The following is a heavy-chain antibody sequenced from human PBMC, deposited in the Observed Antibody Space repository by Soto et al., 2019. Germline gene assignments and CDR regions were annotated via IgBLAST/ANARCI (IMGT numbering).Heavy chain of an antibody. CDR1: GFTLGSYS. Sequence: EVQLVESGGVLVQPGGSLRLSCAASGFTLGSYSMHWVRQVPGEGLEWVSYISSTGSNIYYVDSVKGRFTISRDNAKNSLYLQMNSLRVEDTAVYYCARPGNSWYLGYFDYWGQGTLVTVSS. CDR3: ARPGNSWYLGYFDY. V-gene: IGHV3-48*01. J-gene: IGHJ4*02. D-gene: IGHD6-13*01. CDR2: ISSTGSNI.